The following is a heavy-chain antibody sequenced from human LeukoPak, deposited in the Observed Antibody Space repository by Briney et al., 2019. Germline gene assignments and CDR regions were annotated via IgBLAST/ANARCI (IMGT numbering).Heavy chain of an antibody. CDR2: ISYDGSNK. J-gene: IGHJ4*02. V-gene: IGHV3-30*18. D-gene: IGHD5-12*01. CDR3: AKVILAVDIVATPELGIDY. CDR1: GFTFSSYG. Sequence: GGSLRLSCAASGFTFSSYGMHWVRQAPGKGLEWVAVISYDGSNKYYADSVKGRFTISRDNSKNTLYLQMNSLRAEDTAVYYCAKVILAVDIVATPELGIDYWGQGTLVTVPS.